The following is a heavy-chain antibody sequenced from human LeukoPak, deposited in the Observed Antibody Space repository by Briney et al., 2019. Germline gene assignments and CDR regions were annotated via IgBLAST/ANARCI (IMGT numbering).Heavy chain of an antibody. CDR3: AKVLMVYSSFDY. V-gene: IGHV3-21*04. J-gene: IGHJ4*02. Sequence: PGGSLRLSCAASEFTFSRNTMNWVRQAPGKGLEWVSSISTTSGHIYYADSVKGRFTVSRDNSKNTLYLQMNSLRAEDTAVYYCAKVLMVYSSFDYWGQGTLVTVSS. CDR1: EFTFSRNT. CDR2: ISTTSGHI. D-gene: IGHD2-8*01.